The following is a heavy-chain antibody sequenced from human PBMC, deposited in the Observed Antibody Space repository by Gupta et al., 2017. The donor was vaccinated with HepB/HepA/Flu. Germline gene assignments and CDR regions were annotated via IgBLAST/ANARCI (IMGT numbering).Heavy chain of an antibody. V-gene: IGHV3-9*01. Sequence: EVQLVESGGGLVQPGRSLRLSCAASGFTFDDYAMHWVRQTPGRGLEWVSTINWNGGNMVYGDTVKGRITISGEKAKNSLDLQMKSLRSEDTALYYCAKSAVRCINSWYFDYGGQGALVTVSS. CDR1: GFTFDDYA. D-gene: IGHD3-10*01. CDR3: AKSAVRCINSWYFDY. J-gene: IGHJ4*02. CDR2: INWNGGNM.